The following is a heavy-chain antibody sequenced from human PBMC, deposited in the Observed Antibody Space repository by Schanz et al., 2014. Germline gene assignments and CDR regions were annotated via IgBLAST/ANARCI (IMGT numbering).Heavy chain of an antibody. CDR1: GYSFTTYG. Sequence: QVQLVQSRAEVKQPGASVKVSCKASGYSFTTYGLNWVRQAPGQGPEWMGWISAFDDKTDYAQNFQGRLIMTTDTSTTTVYMELRGLRSDDTAVYYCARETTIITGGAFDVWGQGTMXTVSS. CDR3: ARETTIITGGAFDV. CDR2: ISAFDDKT. D-gene: IGHD3-9*01. V-gene: IGHV1-18*01. J-gene: IGHJ3*01.